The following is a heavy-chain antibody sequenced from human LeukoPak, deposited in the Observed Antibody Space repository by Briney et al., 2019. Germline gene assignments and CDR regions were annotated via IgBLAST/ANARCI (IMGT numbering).Heavy chain of an antibody. Sequence: SETLSLTCTVSGASISTNYWSWIRQPPGKGLEWIGSIYYSGSTYYNPSLKSRVTISVDTSKNQFSLKLSSVTAADTAVYYCARQSYSSGWYSDPWGQGTLVTVSS. J-gene: IGHJ5*02. V-gene: IGHV4-59*05. CDR1: GASISTNY. CDR3: ARQSYSSGWYSDP. D-gene: IGHD6-19*01. CDR2: IYYSGST.